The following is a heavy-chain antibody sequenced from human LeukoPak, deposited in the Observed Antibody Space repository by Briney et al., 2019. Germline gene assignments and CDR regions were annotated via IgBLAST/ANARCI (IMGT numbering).Heavy chain of an antibody. Sequence: SETLSLTCTVSGSSINCHYWSWIRQPPGKGLEWIGYIYSTGNILYNPFLKSQVTLSLDTFSNQFSLRLTSVTAADTAVYYCAGLHFALAEEFGPWGQGTLVTVSS. J-gene: IGHJ5*02. CDR3: AGLHFALAEEFGP. V-gene: IGHV4-59*08. CDR2: IYSTGNI. D-gene: IGHD3-3*02. CDR1: GSSINCHY.